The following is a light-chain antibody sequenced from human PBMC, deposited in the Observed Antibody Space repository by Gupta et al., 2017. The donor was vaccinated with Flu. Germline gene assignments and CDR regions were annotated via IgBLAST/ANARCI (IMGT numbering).Light chain of an antibody. V-gene: IGKV4-1*01. Sequence: DLVMTQSPDSLAVSLGATAIISCKSSQSVLYSSSNKNYLAWYQQKPGQPPKLLIYWASTRESGVPDRFSGSGSGTEFALTIRSLHAEDVAVYYCQQYYTTPLTFGGETKVEIK. CDR2: WAS. CDR1: QSVLYSSSNKNY. J-gene: IGKJ4*01. CDR3: QQYYTTPLT.